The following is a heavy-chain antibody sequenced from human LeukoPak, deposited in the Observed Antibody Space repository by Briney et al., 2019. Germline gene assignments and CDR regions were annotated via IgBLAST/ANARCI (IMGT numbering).Heavy chain of an antibody. V-gene: IGHV3-23*01. CDR3: AMPKSASLAVTANWFHP. J-gene: IGHJ5*01. D-gene: IGHD6-6*01. Sequence: GGSLRLSCTASGFAFSVYAMSWLRQPPGKGLEWVSTINANSGTTSYAASVRGRLTISRDNSKNTLYLHLNTLRADDTTTQYCAMPKSASLAVTANWFHPWGQGTLVVVSS. CDR2: INANSGTT. CDR1: GFAFSVYA.